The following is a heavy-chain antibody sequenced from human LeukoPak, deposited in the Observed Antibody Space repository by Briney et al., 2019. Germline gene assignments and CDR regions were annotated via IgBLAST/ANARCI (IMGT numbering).Heavy chain of an antibody. J-gene: IGHJ4*02. CDR2: ISSSSSTI. CDR3: ARLVPQRYYYDSSGYPIDY. CDR1: GFTFSSYS. V-gene: IGHV3-48*04. Sequence: GGSLRLSCAASGFTFSSYSMNWVRQAPGKGLEWVSYISSSSSTIYYADSVKGRFTISRDNAKNSLYLQMNSLRAEDTAVYYCARLVPQRYYYDSSGYPIDYWGQGTLVTVSS. D-gene: IGHD3-22*01.